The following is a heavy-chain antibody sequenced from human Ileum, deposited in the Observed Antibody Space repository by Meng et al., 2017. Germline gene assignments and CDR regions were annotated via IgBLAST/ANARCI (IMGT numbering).Heavy chain of an antibody. CDR2: ISHSGSA. CDR3: ARHGGYSQDF. V-gene: IGHV4-4*02. Sequence: QVQVQESGPGLVRPSGTLSLHCAVSSGSISSNTYWSWVRQPPGKGLEWIGQISHSGSAYYNPSLKSRVTMSVDKSKSQFSLMLTSVTAADTAIYYCARHGGYSQDFWGQGTLVTVSS. CDR1: SGSISSNTY. D-gene: IGHD4-23*01. J-gene: IGHJ4*02.